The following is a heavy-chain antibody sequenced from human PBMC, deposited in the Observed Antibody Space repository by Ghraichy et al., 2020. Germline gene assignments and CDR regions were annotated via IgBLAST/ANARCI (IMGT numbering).Heavy chain of an antibody. D-gene: IGHD2-15*01. V-gene: IGHV3-21*01. CDR3: ARDIGYCSGGRCFADAFDF. CDR2: ITTSSSYI. CDR1: GFTFISYT. J-gene: IGHJ3*01. Sequence: GGSLRLSCAASGFTFISYTMSWVRQAPGKGLEWVSSITTSSSYIYYADSVQGRFTVSRDNANNSLYLQMNSLRAEDTAVYYCARDIGYCSGGRCFADAFDFWGQGTMVTVS.